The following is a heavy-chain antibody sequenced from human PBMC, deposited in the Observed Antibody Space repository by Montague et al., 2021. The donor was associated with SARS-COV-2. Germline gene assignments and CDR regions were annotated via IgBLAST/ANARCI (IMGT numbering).Heavy chain of an antibody. V-gene: IGHV3-9*01. Sequence: SLRLSCAVSGFNFESYAMHWVRQAPEKGLEWVTGFSLDTDRIDYADSVKGRFIVSRDKAQDTLYLQMSSLRPEDSAVYYCGKDLTPGGMDVWGQGTTVIVSS. J-gene: IGHJ6*02. CDR1: GFNFESYA. D-gene: IGHD3-10*01. CDR2: FSLDTDRI. CDR3: GKDLTPGGMDV.